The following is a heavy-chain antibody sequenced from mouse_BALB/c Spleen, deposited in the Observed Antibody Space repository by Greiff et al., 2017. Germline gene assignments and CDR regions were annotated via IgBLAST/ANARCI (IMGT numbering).Heavy chain of an antibody. V-gene: IGHV5-4*02. CDR1: GFTFRDYY. Sequence: EVQVVESGGGLVKPGGSLKLSCAASGFTFRDYYMYWVRQTPARRLEWVATISDGGSYTYYPDSVTGRFTISRDKAKNNLYLQVRSLKSEDTALYYCARDGYGGDWGQGTTLTVAA. CDR3: ARDGYGGD. D-gene: IGHD2-2*01. CDR2: ISDGGSYT. J-gene: IGHJ2*01.